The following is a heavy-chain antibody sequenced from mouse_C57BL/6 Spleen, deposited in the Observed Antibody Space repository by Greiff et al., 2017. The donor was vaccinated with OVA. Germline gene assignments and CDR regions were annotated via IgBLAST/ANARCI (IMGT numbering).Heavy chain of an antibody. Sequence: VQLQQSGPELVKPGASVKISCKASGYAFSSSWMNWVKQRPGTGLEWIGRIYPGDGDTNYNGKFKGKATLTADKSSSTAYMQLSSLTSEDSAVYFCAKSDYDWYFDVWGTGTTVTVSS. J-gene: IGHJ1*03. CDR3: AKSDYDWYFDV. CDR1: GYAFSSSW. D-gene: IGHD2-4*01. V-gene: IGHV1-82*01. CDR2: IYPGDGDT.